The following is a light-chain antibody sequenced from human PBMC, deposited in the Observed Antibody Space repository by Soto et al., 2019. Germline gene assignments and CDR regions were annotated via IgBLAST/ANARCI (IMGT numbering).Light chain of an antibody. Sequence: DIQMTQSPTSLSASVGDRVTITCRASQTIRSYLNWYQQIPGKAPNLLIYATSILRNGVPSRFSGSGTGKDFTLTINGLQPEDFATYYCQQGYTTRWTFGQGTNLEIK. CDR1: QTIRSY. V-gene: IGKV1-39*01. J-gene: IGKJ1*01. CDR2: ATS. CDR3: QQGYTTRWT.